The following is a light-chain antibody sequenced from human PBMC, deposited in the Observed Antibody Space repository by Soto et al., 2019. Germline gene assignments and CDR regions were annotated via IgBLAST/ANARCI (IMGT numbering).Light chain of an antibody. CDR3: QQRASWPPFT. CDR2: DAF. Sequence: EVILTQFPATLSMSPGESATLSCRASENIRTSLAWYQHRPGQPPRLLIYDAFNRATDIPPRFSGGGSGTDFTLTISGLEPEDFAVYYCQQRASWPPFTFGGGTKVEIK. J-gene: IGKJ4*01. V-gene: IGKV3-11*01. CDR1: ENIRTS.